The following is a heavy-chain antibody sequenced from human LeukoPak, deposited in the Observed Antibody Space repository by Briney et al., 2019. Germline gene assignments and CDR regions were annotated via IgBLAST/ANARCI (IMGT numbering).Heavy chain of an antibody. D-gene: IGHD3-16*01. CDR2: ISGSGGST. Sequence: PGGSLRLSCAASGFTFSSYAMSWVRQAPGQGLEWVSAISGSGGSTYYADSVKGRFTISRDNSKNTLYLQMNSLRAEDTAVYYCAIIMITFGGVPPTDYWGQGTLVTVSS. CDR1: GFTFSSYA. CDR3: AIIMITFGGVPPTDY. J-gene: IGHJ4*02. V-gene: IGHV3-23*01.